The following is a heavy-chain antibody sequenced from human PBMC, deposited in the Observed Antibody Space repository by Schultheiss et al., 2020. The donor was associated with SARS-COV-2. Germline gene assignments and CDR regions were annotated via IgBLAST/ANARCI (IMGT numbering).Heavy chain of an antibody. CDR1: VGSLGSGSYY. J-gene: IGHJ5*02. D-gene: IGHD6-13*01. CDR3: ARVLAAAGTWFDP. Sequence: SQTLSLTCIVPVGSLGSGSYYWSWIRQPAGKGLEWIGRIYTSGSTNYNTSLKSRVTISVDTSKNQFSLKLSSVNAADTAVNYCARVLAAAGTWFDPWGQGTLVTVSS. CDR2: IYTSGST. V-gene: IGHV4-61*02.